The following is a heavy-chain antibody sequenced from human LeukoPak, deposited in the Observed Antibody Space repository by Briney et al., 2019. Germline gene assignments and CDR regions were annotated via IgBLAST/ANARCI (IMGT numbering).Heavy chain of an antibody. D-gene: IGHD6-19*01. CDR2: IYYSGST. CDR1: GGSISSYY. CDR3: ARGYSSGFIDY. J-gene: IGHJ4*02. Sequence: SETLSLTCTVSGGSISSYYWSWIRQPPGKGLEWIGYIYYSGSTNYNPFLKSRVTISVDTSKNQFSLKLSSVTAADTAVYYCARGYSSGFIDYWGQGTLVTVSS. V-gene: IGHV4-59*01.